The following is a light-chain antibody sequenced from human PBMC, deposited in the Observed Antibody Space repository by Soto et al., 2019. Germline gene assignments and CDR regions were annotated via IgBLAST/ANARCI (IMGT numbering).Light chain of an antibody. V-gene: IGKV2-24*01. Sequence: DIVMTQTPLSSPVTLGQPASISCRSSQTLVHSDGNTYLSWLQQRPGQPPRILIYKISNRFSGVPDSFSSSGAGTDFTLKISRVEAEDVGIYYYMQATQFPWTFGQGTKVEIK. J-gene: IGKJ1*01. CDR1: QTLVHSDGNTY. CDR2: KIS. CDR3: MQATQFPWT.